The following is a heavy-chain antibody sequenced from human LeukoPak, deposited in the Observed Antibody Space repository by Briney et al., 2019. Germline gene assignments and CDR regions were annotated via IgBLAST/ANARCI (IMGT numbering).Heavy chain of an antibody. D-gene: IGHD3-16*01. Sequence: SETLSLTCAVYGGSFSDYYWSWIRQPPGKGLEWIGEINHSGSTNYNPSLKSRVTISVDTSKNQFSLKLSSVTAADTAVYYCARVTEVRLCDAFDIWGQGTMVTVSS. J-gene: IGHJ3*02. CDR3: ARVTEVRLCDAFDI. CDR1: GGSFSDYY. CDR2: INHSGST. V-gene: IGHV4-34*01.